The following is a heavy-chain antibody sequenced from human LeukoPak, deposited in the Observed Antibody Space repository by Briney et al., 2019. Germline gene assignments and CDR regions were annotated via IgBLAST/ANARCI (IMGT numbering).Heavy chain of an antibody. D-gene: IGHD1/OR15-1a*01. V-gene: IGHV3-7*01. CDR2: IRQDVSVQ. Sequence: GGSQRLLCATSGFTLRSLWMRCAPRAPGKGLEGVANIRQDVSVQNYVDSVKGRFTISRDNPKNSVYLQMSSLRAEDTAVYYCLVTTRSRGFDYWAQGTLVTVSS. J-gene: IGHJ4*02. CDR3: LVTTRSRGFDY. CDR1: GFTLRSLW.